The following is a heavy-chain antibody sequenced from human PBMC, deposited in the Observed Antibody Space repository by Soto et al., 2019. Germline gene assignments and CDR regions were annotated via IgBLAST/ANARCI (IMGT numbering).Heavy chain of an antibody. CDR1: GGSISSSSYY. J-gene: IGHJ4*02. CDR2: IYYSGST. D-gene: IGHD6-6*01. CDR3: ASQEKSIAARFDY. V-gene: IGHV4-39*01. Sequence: PSETLSLTCTVSGGSISSSSYYWGWIRQPPGKGLEWIGSIYYSGSTYYNPSLKSRVTISVDTSKNQFSLKLSSVTAADTAVYYCASQEKSIAARFDYWGQGTLVTVSS.